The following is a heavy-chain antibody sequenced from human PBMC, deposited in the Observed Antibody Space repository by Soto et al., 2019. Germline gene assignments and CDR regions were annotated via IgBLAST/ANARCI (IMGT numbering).Heavy chain of an antibody. D-gene: IGHD2-21*02. CDR3: ARSIVVVTALDY. CDR2: INDGNGNT. CDR1: GYTFTSYA. J-gene: IGHJ4*02. V-gene: IGHV1-3*05. Sequence: QVQLVQSGAEEKKPGASVKVSCKASGYTFTSYAMHWVRQAPGQRLEWMGWINDGNGNTKYSQKFQGRVTITRDTSASTAYMELSSLRSEETAVYYCARSIVVVTALDYWGQGTLVTVPS.